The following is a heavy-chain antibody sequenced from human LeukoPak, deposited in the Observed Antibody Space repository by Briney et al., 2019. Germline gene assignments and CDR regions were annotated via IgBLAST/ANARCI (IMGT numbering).Heavy chain of an antibody. D-gene: IGHD3-10*01. CDR3: AKDGRFVHSYFDY. Sequence: GGSLRLSCAASRFTFSSSAMGWVRQAPGRGLEWVSSITGRGDTTYYADSVKGRFTISRDNSKNTLYLQMNSLRAEDTALYYCAKDGRFVHSYFDYWGQGTLVTVSS. J-gene: IGHJ4*02. CDR2: ITGRGDTT. V-gene: IGHV3-23*01. CDR1: RFTFSSSA.